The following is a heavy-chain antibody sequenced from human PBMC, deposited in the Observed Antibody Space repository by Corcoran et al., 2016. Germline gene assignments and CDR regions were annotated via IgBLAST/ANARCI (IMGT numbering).Heavy chain of an antibody. J-gene: IGHJ4*02. CDR2: INHSGRT. D-gene: IGHD1-26*01. CDR3: ARVGAGGATEPVDY. V-gene: IGHV4-34*01. CDR1: GGSFSGYY. Sequence: QVQLQQWGAGLLQPSETLSLTCAVYGGSFSGYYWSWIRQPPGKGLEWIGEINHSGRTNYNPSLKSRVTISLDTSKNQFSLKLSSVTAADTAVYYWARVGAGGATEPVDYWGQGTLVTVSA.